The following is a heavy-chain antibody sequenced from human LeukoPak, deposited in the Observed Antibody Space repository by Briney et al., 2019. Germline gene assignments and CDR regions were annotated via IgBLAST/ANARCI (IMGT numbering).Heavy chain of an antibody. CDR1: GFTFSSYS. Sequence: PGGSLRLSCAASGFTFSSYSMNWVRQAPGKGLEWVSSISSSSSYIYYADSVKGRFTISRDNAKNSLYLQMNSLRAEDTATYYCTRDQYYSDNSGYPSDVWGQGTVVTVSS. V-gene: IGHV3-21*06. CDR2: ISSSSSYI. CDR3: TRDQYYSDNSGYPSDV. J-gene: IGHJ3*01. D-gene: IGHD3-22*01.